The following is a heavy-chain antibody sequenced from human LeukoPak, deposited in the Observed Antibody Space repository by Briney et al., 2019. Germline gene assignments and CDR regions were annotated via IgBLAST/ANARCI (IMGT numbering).Heavy chain of an antibody. CDR1: GGSISSGSYY. Sequence: PSETLSLTCTVSGGSISSGSYYWSWIRQPAGKGLEWIGRIYTSGSTNYNPSLKSRVTISVDTSKNQFSLKLSSVTAADTAVYYCARDWAAAGRSYFDPWGQGTLVTVSS. J-gene: IGHJ5*02. CDR3: ARDWAAAGRSYFDP. CDR2: IYTSGST. V-gene: IGHV4-61*02. D-gene: IGHD6-13*01.